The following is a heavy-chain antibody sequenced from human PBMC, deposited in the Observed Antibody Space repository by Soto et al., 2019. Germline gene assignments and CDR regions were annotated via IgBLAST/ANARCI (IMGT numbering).Heavy chain of an antibody. V-gene: IGHV1-69*12. CDR1: GDTFSTYA. D-gene: IGHD5-18*01. Sequence: QVQLVQSGAEVKKPESSVKVSCKATGDTFSTYAISWVRQAPGQGLEWMRGIIPMFGTANYAQRFQDRVTITADESTNTVYMELSSLRSEDTAVYFCASGIQLWLRRINNGYSDWGQGTLVTVSS. J-gene: IGHJ4*02. CDR3: ASGIQLWLRRINNGYSD. CDR2: IIPMFGTA.